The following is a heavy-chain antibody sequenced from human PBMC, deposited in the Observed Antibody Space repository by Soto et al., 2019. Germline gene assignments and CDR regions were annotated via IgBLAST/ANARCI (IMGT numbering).Heavy chain of an antibody. CDR1: GGSISSYY. D-gene: IGHD3-3*01. CDR3: ARGITLFGVVTIGSYYYGMDV. Sequence: SETLSLTCTVSGGSISSYYWSWIRQPAGKGLEWIGRIYTSGSTNYNPSLKSRVTMSVDTSKNQFSLKLSSVTAADTAVYYCARGITLFGVVTIGSYYYGMDVWGQGTTVTVSS. V-gene: IGHV4-4*07. J-gene: IGHJ6*02. CDR2: IYTSGST.